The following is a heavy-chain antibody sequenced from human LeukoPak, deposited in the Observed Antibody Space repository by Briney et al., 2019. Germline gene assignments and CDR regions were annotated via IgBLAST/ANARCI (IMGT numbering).Heavy chain of an antibody. D-gene: IGHD3-10*01. CDR2: ISGSGGST. Sequence: GGSLRLSCAASGFSFSSYAMSWVRQAPGKGLEWVSAISGSGGSTYYADSVKGRFTISRDNSKNTLYLQMNSLRAEDTAVYYCAKARFGEFILLDYWGQGTLVTVSS. CDR3: AKARFGEFILLDY. J-gene: IGHJ4*02. CDR1: GFSFSSYA. V-gene: IGHV3-23*01.